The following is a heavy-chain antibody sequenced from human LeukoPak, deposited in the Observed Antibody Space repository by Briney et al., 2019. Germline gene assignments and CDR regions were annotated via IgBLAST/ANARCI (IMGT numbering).Heavy chain of an antibody. V-gene: IGHV1-69*13. J-gene: IGHJ4*02. CDR3: ARNDFWSGYYTDY. Sequence: ASVKVSCKASGGTFSSYATSWVRQAPGQGLEWMGGIIPIFGTANYAQKFQGRVTITADESTSTAYMELSSLRSEDTAVYYCARNDFWSGYYTDYWGQGTLVTVSS. CDR2: IIPIFGTA. D-gene: IGHD3-3*01. CDR1: GGTFSSYA.